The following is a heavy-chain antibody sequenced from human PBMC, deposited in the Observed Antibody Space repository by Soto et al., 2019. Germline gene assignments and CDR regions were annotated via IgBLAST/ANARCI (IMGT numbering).Heavy chain of an antibody. Sequence: SETLSLTCAVYGGSFSCYYWSWIRQPPGKGLEWIGEINHSGSTNYNPSLKSRVTISVDTSKNQFSLKLSSVTAADTAVYYCARIGFGSWYNQYYFDYWGQGTLVTVSS. D-gene: IGHD6-13*01. CDR1: GGSFSCYY. CDR2: INHSGST. CDR3: ARIGFGSWYNQYYFDY. V-gene: IGHV4-34*01. J-gene: IGHJ4*02.